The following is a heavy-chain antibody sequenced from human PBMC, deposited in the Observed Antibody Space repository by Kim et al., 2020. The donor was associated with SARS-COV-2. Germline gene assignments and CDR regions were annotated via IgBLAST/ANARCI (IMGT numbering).Heavy chain of an antibody. V-gene: IGHV4-31*03. CDR1: GGSISSGGYY. CDR3: ARAEIFGVVNYYYYGMDV. CDR2: IYYSGST. Sequence: SETLSLTCTVSGGSISSGGYYWSWIRQHPGKGLEWIGYIYYSGSTYYNPSLKSRVTISVDTSKNQFSLKLSSVTAADTAVYYCARAEIFGVVNYYYYGMDVWGQGTTVTVSS. J-gene: IGHJ6*02. D-gene: IGHD3-3*01.